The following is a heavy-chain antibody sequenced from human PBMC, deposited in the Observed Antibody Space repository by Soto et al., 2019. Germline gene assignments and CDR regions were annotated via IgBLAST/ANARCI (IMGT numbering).Heavy chain of an antibody. CDR3: AKTSKRGREFGA. J-gene: IGHJ5*02. CDR2: VYSGGST. CDR1: GFTVNSNN. D-gene: IGHD3-10*01. V-gene: IGHV3-53*05. Sequence: PGGSLRLSCAASGFTVNSNNMVWVRQVPGRGLEWVAVVYSGGSTYYRDSVKGRFTISRDIAKNTMYLQMNNLRREDTAVYYCAKTSKRGREFGAWGEGTLVTVSS.